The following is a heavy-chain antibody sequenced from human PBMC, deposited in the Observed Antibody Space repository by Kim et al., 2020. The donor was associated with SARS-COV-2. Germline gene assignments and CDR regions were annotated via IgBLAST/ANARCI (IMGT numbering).Heavy chain of an antibody. CDR2: IQNSGTT. D-gene: IGHD3-9*01. Sequence: SETLSLTCTVSGGSISRNLYSWGWIRQPPGKGLEWIGTIQNSGTTHYNPSLTCRVSISVDTSKNQFSMRLNSVTAADTAVYFCAGHGLWVTGSLGYFDPWGQGTLVTVPS. J-gene: IGHJ5*02. V-gene: IGHV4-39*01. CDR3: AGHGLWVTGSLGYFDP. CDR1: GGSISRNLYS.